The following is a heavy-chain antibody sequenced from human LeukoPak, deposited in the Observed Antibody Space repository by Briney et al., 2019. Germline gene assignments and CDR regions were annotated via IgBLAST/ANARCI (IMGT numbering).Heavy chain of an antibody. J-gene: IGHJ4*02. CDR3: ASGGIAVAVDY. CDR1: GGSFSGYY. V-gene: IGHV4-34*01. D-gene: IGHD6-19*01. Sequence: SETLSLTCAVYGGSFSGYYWSWIRQPPGKGLEWLGEINHSGSTNYNPSLKSRVTISVDTSKNQFSLKLSSVTAADTAVYYCASGGIAVAVDYWGQGTLVTVSS. CDR2: INHSGST.